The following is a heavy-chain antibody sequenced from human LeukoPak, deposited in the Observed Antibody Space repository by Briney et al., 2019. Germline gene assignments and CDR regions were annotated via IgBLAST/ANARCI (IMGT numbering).Heavy chain of an antibody. Sequence: SETLSLTCTVSGGSISSYYWSWIRQPPGKGLEWIGSIYYSGSTYYNPSLKSRVTISVDTSKNQFSLKLSSVTAADTAVYYCARLSIGSSGYSYYFDYWGQGTLVTVSS. J-gene: IGHJ4*02. CDR1: GGSISSYY. CDR3: ARLSIGSSGYSYYFDY. V-gene: IGHV4-39*01. CDR2: IYYSGST. D-gene: IGHD3-22*01.